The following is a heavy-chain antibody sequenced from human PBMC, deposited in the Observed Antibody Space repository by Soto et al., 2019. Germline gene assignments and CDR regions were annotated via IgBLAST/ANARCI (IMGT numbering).Heavy chain of an antibody. V-gene: IGHV4-34*01. Sequence: QGQLQQWGAGLLKPSETLSLTCAVYGGSFSGYYWSWIRQPPGKGLQRIGEINHSGSTNYNPSLKSRVTISVDTSKNQFSLKLSSVTAADTAVYYCARGGAGYYDSSGYYPLDYWGQGTLVTVSS. CDR1: GGSFSGYY. J-gene: IGHJ4*02. CDR2: INHSGST. CDR3: ARGGAGYYDSSGYYPLDY. D-gene: IGHD3-22*01.